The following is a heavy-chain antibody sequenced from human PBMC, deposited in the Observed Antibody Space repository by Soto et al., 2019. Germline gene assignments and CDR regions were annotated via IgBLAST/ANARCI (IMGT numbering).Heavy chain of an antibody. Sequence: ASVKVSCKASGYTFTSYAMHWVRQAPGQRLEWMGLINAGNGNTKYSQKFQGRVTITRDTSASTAYMELSSLRSEDTAVYYCARMGGSYYGMDVWGQGTTVTVSS. CDR3: ARMGGSYYGMDV. D-gene: IGHD1-26*01. CDR1: GYTFTSYA. V-gene: IGHV1-3*01. J-gene: IGHJ6*02. CDR2: INAGNGNT.